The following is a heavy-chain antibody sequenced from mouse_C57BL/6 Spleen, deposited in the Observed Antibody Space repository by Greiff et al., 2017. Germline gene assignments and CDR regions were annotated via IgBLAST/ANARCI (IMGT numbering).Heavy chain of an antibody. CDR3: AIVDYYGRGYFDV. CDR1: GYTFTSYW. CDR2: IHPSDSAP. Sequence: QVQLQQPGAELVKPGASVKVSCKASGYTFTSYWMHWVKQRPGQGLEWIGRIHPSDSAPNYNQKFKGKATLTVDKSSSTAYMQLSRLTSEDSAVYYCAIVDYYGRGYFDVWGTGTTVTVSS. D-gene: IGHD1-1*01. V-gene: IGHV1-74*01. J-gene: IGHJ1*03.